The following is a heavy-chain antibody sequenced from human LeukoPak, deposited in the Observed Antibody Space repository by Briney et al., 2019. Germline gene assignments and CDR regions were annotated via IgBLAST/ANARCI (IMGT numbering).Heavy chain of an antibody. J-gene: IGHJ4*02. V-gene: IGHV3-23*01. CDR3: AKETYSSGWYPYFDY. Sequence: GGFLRLSCVASGFTFSSYAMSWVRQAPGKGLEWVSGISGSGGSTYYADSVKGRFTISRDNSKNTLFLQMNSLRAEDTAVYYGAKETYSSGWYPYFDYWGQGTLVTVSS. CDR2: ISGSGGST. CDR1: GFTFSSYA. D-gene: IGHD6-19*01.